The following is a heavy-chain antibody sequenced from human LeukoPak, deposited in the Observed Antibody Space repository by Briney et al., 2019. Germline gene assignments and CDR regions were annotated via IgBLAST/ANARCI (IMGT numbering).Heavy chain of an antibody. Sequence: SETLSLTCTVSGGSISSSSYYWGWIRQPPGKGLEWIGSIYYSGSTYYNPSLKSRITISVDTSKNQFSLKLSSVTAADTAVYYCASFSGSYYDSSPNHWGQGTLVTVSS. V-gene: IGHV4-39*01. CDR3: ASFSGSYYDSSPNH. CDR2: IYYSGST. CDR1: GGSISSSSYY. D-gene: IGHD3-22*01. J-gene: IGHJ5*02.